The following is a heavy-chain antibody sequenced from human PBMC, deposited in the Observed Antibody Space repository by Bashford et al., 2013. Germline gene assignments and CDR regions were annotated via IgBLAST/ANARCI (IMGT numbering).Heavy chain of an antibody. D-gene: IGHD1-1*01. CDR2: FDPEDGET. V-gene: IGHV1-24*01. Sequence: WVRQAPGKGLEWMGGFDPEDGETIYAQKFQGRVTMTEDTSTDTAYMELSSLRSEDTAVYYCGRGVQTFDPWGQGTLVTVSS. J-gene: IGHJ5*02. CDR3: GRGVQTFDP.